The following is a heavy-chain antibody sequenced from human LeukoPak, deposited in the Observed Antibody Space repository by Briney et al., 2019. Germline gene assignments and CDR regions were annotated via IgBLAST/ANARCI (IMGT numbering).Heavy chain of an antibody. Sequence: SETLSLTCAVYGGSFSGYYWSWIRQPPGKGLEWIGEINHSGSTNYNPSLKSRVTISVDTSKNQFSLKLSSVTAADTAVYCCAGGSSSFDYWGQGTLVTVSS. J-gene: IGHJ4*02. CDR3: AGGSSSFDY. D-gene: IGHD2-2*01. V-gene: IGHV4-34*01. CDR1: GGSFSGYY. CDR2: INHSGST.